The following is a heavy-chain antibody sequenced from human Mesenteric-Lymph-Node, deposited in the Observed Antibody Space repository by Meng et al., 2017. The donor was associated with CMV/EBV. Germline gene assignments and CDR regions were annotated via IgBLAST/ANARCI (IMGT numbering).Heavy chain of an antibody. Sequence: GGSLRLSCAASGFTFTTYGMHWVRQAPGKGLECVAFIAHDGGNKDYADSVKGRFTISRDNSKNTVYLQMNSLRDEDTAVYYCARVRLLGNSGPGGAWGQGTMVTVSS. CDR3: ARVRLLGNSGPGGA. CDR1: GFTFTTYG. V-gene: IGHV3-30*02. J-gene: IGHJ5*01. CDR2: IAHDGGNK. D-gene: IGHD3-22*01.